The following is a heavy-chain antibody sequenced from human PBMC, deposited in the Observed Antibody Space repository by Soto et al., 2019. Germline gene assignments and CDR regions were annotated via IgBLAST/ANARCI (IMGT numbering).Heavy chain of an antibody. J-gene: IGHJ2*01. CDR2: IYYSGST. V-gene: IGHV4-31*03. CDR3: ARDPSVANYWYFDL. D-gene: IGHD2-15*01. CDR1: GGSISSGGNY. Sequence: QVQLQESGPGLVKPSQTLSLTCTVSGGSISSGGNYWSWIRQHPGKGLEWIGYIYYSGSTYYNPYLRSRVTMSVDTSKNQFSVKLSSVTAADTAVYYCARDPSVANYWYFDLWGRGTLVTFSS.